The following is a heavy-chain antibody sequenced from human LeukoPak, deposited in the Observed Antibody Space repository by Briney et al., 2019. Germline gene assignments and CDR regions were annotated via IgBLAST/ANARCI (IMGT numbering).Heavy chain of an antibody. D-gene: IGHD6-19*01. Sequence: PGESLRLSCEASGFTFSNYWMSWVRQAPGKGLEWVANINQDGSDKYYVDSVKDRFTISRDNAKSSLYLQMNSLRAEDTAVYYCARGRYSTGWYPDYFDFWGQGTLVTVSS. CDR1: GFTFSNYW. V-gene: IGHV3-7*01. J-gene: IGHJ4*02. CDR3: ARGRYSTGWYPDYFDF. CDR2: INQDGSDK.